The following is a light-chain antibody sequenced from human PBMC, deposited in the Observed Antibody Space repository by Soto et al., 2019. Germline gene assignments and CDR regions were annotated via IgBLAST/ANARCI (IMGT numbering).Light chain of an antibody. Sequence: QSVLTQPASVSGSPGQSITISCTGTSSDVGAYNYVSWYQQHPVKAPKLMIYDVSSRPSGISNRLSGSKSGNTASLTISGVQAEDEADYYCSSYASSSTVIFGGGTRSPS. CDR3: SSYASSSTVI. J-gene: IGLJ2*01. V-gene: IGLV2-14*01. CDR2: DVS. CDR1: SSDVGAYNY.